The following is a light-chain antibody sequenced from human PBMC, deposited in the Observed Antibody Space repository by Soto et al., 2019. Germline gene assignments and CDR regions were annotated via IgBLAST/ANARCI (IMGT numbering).Light chain of an antibody. CDR2: AAS. V-gene: IGKV1-39*01. CDR3: QQIHSTSSYT. J-gene: IGKJ2*01. CDR1: QTMRKY. Sequence: DIPMTQSPSSLYASVGDIVTITCRTRQTMRKYGSWYQQRTGEKPNLQVYAASNLRSGGPSRVSGSGAGTEFKLPISSLQPEYSGTYYCQQIHSTSSYTFGQGSRVDVK.